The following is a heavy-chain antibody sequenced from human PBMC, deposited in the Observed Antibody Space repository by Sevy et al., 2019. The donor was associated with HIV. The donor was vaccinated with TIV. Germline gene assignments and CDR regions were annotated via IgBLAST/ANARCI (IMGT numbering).Heavy chain of an antibody. CDR1: GFTFSSYW. D-gene: IGHD2-2*01. CDR2: IKQDGSEK. CDR3: ARDQLVPVLYGMDV. J-gene: IGHJ6*02. V-gene: IGHV3-7*03. Sequence: GGSLRLSCAASGFTFSSYWMSWVRQAPGKGLEWVANIKQDGSEKYYVDSMKGRFTISRDNAKNSLYLQMNSLRAEDTAVYYCARDQLVPVLYGMDVWGQGTTVTVSS.